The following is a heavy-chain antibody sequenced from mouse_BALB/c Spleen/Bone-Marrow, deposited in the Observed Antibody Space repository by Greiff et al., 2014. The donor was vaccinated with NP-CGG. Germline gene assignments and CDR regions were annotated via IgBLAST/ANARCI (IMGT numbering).Heavy chain of an antibody. Sequence: QVQLQQPGAELVKPGAAVKLSCKASGYTFTSYWMNWVKQRPGRGLEWIGRIDPSDSETHYNQKFKDKATLTVDKSSSTAYIQLSSLTSEDSAVYYCARALGDGYYYAMDYWGQGTSVTVSS. CDR1: GYTFTSYW. D-gene: IGHD2-3*01. CDR2: IDPSDSET. J-gene: IGHJ4*01. V-gene: IGHV1-69*02. CDR3: ARALGDGYYYAMDY.